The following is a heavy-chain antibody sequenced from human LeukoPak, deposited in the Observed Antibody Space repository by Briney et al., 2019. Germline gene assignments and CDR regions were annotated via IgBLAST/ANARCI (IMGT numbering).Heavy chain of an antibody. CDR3: ARHEEEDGYNAKTIDY. CDR1: GGSISSSNNY. V-gene: IGHV4-39*01. J-gene: IGHJ4*02. D-gene: IGHD5-24*01. CDR2: IYYSGTTT. Sequence: PSETLSLTCTVSGGSISSSNNYWGWVRQPPGKGLEWIGTIYYSGTTTYYKPSLKSRVTLSVDTSKNQFSLKLSSVTAADTAVYYCARHEEEDGYNAKTIDYWGQGTLVTVSS.